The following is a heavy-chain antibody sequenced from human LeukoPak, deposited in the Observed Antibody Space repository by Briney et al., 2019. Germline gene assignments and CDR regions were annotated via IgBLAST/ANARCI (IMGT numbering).Heavy chain of an antibody. CDR1: GGSISSSSYY. V-gene: IGHV4-39*02. D-gene: IGHD2-15*01. Sequence: SETLSLTCTVSGGSISSSSYYWGWIRQPPGKGLEWIGSIYYSGSTYYNPSLKSRATISVDRSKNHFSLRLSSVTAADTAVYYCARGENVVAATRRWGQGTLVTVSS. CDR2: IYYSGST. CDR3: ARGENVVAATRR. J-gene: IGHJ4*02.